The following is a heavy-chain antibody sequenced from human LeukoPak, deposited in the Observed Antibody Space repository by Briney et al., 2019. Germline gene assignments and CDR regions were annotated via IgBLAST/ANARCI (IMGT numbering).Heavy chain of an antibody. D-gene: IGHD1-14*01. J-gene: IGHJ4*02. Sequence: GGSLRLSCAASGFTFSDYYMSGIRQAPGKGLEWVSYISSSGSTIYYADSVKGRFTISRDNAKNSLYLQMNSLRAEDTAVYYCARPLGTGTTHYFDYWGQGTLVTVSS. CDR3: ARPLGTGTTHYFDY. V-gene: IGHV3-11*01. CDR1: GFTFSDYY. CDR2: ISSSGSTI.